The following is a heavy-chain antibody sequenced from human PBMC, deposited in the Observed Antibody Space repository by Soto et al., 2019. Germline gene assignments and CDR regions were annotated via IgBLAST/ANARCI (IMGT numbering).Heavy chain of an antibody. J-gene: IGHJ4*02. Sequence: GGSLRLSCAASGFTFSDYYMSWIRQAPGKGLEWVSYISSSSSYTNYADSVKGRFTISRDNAKNSLYLQMNSLRAEDTAVYYCARFFYGYWYYFDYWGQGTLVTVSS. V-gene: IGHV3-11*03. CDR1: GFTFSDYY. CDR2: ISSSSSYT. D-gene: IGHD5-18*01. CDR3: ARFFYGYWYYFDY.